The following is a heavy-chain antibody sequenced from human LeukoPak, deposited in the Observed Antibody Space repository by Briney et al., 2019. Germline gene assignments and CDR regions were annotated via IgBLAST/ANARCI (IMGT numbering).Heavy chain of an antibody. Sequence: GASVKDSCKASGYTFSGYHMHWVRQAPGQGLQWMGWINPNSGGTKYAEKFQGRVTMTRDTSISTAYMELSSLRSDDTAMYYCARDLLDYDFWSGYFWAFVYWGQGTLVTVSS. CDR2: INPNSGGT. J-gene: IGHJ4*02. CDR3: ARDLLDYDFWSGYFWAFVY. D-gene: IGHD3-3*01. V-gene: IGHV1-2*02. CDR1: GYTFSGYH.